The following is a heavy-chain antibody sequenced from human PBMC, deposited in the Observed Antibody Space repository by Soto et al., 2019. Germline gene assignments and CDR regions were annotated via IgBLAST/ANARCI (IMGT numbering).Heavy chain of an antibody. J-gene: IGHJ3*01. CDR3: ARPLIGNSIDL. D-gene: IGHD5-12*01. Sequence: ASVKVSCKASGYTFFKYFIHWVRQAPGQGLEWIGIINPSRGSATYGPIFQGRVSLTTDMPTSTVYMELSSLRSEDTAIYYCARPLIGNSIDLWGQGTSVTVS. CDR2: INPSRGSA. V-gene: IGHV1-46*01. CDR1: GYTFFKYF.